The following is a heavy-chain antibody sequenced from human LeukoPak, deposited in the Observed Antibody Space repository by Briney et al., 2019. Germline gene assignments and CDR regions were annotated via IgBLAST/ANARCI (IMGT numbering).Heavy chain of an antibody. Sequence: GGSLRLSWAASGFTFSSYGMRWVRQAPGKGLEWVAVISYDGSNKYYADSVKGRFTISRDNSKNTLYLQMNSLRAEDTAVYYCAKRAPMVRGRTDYQYGMDVWGQGTTVTVSS. J-gene: IGHJ6*02. CDR2: ISYDGSNK. D-gene: IGHD3-10*01. CDR3: AKRAPMVRGRTDYQYGMDV. CDR1: GFTFSSYG. V-gene: IGHV3-30*18.